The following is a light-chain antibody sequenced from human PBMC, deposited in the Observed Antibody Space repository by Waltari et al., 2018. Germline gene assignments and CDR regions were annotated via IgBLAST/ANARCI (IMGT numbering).Light chain of an antibody. J-gene: IGKJ5*01. V-gene: IGKV3-11*01. CDR1: QSIDYY. CDR3: QQRRDWPIT. CDR2: DTS. Sequence: EIVLTQSPATLSLSPGQRATLSCRASQSIDYYLGWYQQKHGQAPRLLIYDTSNRAAGIPARFSGSGSGTDFTLTISSLEPEDFAIYYCQQRRDWPITFGQGTRLEIK.